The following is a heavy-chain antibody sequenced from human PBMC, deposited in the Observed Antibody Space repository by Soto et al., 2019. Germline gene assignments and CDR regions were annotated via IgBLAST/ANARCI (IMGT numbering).Heavy chain of an antibody. CDR1: GFTFSSYA. V-gene: IGHV3-23*01. D-gene: IGHD3-22*01. CDR2: ISGSGGST. J-gene: IGHJ4*02. Sequence: GGSLRLSCAASGFTFSSYAMSWVRQAPGKGLEWVSAISGSGGSTYYADSVKGRFTISRDNSKNTLYLQMNSLRAEDTAVYYCAKTCQYYYDSSGYYYEPYYFDYWGQGTLVTVPQ. CDR3: AKTCQYYYDSSGYYYEPYYFDY.